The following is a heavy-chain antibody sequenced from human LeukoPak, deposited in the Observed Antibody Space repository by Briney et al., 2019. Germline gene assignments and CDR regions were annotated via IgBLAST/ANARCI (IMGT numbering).Heavy chain of an antibody. V-gene: IGHV4-34*01. CDR3: ATRILVTAARRYSFDY. CDR1: GGSFSGYY. CDR2: INHSGST. D-gene: IGHD2-2*01. Sequence: SETLSLTCAVYGGSFSGYYWSWIRQPPGKGLEWIGEINHSGSTNYNPSLKSRVTISVDTSKNQFSLKLSSVTAADTAVYYCATRILVTAARRYSFDYWGQGTLVTVSS. J-gene: IGHJ4*02.